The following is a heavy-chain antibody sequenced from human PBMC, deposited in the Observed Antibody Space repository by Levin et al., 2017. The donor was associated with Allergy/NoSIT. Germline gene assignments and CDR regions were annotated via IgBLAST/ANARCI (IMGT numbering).Heavy chain of an antibody. CDR1: GFTFDDYA. CDR2: ISWNSGSI. CDR3: AKSHGDLPRYYYMDV. D-gene: IGHD4-17*01. J-gene: IGHJ6*03. Sequence: GGSLRLSCAASGFTFDDYAMHWVRQAPGKGLEWVSGISWNSGSIGYADSVKGRFTISRDNAKNSLYLQMNSLRAEDTALYYCAKSHGDLPRYYYMDVWGKGTTVTVSS. V-gene: IGHV3-9*01.